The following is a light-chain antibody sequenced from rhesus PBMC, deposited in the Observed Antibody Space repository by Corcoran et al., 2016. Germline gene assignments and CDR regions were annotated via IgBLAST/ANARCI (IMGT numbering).Light chain of an antibody. Sequence: DIQMTQSPSALSASVGDRVTISCRASHNIYSNIAWYQQKPGKSPKLLIYAASSLQTGIPSWFSGSGSVTDFTLTISSLQPEDSAAYYCQQYYENAYSFGQGTKVEIK. V-gene: IGKV1S8*01. CDR3: QQYYENAYS. CDR1: HNIYSN. CDR2: AAS. J-gene: IGKJ2*01.